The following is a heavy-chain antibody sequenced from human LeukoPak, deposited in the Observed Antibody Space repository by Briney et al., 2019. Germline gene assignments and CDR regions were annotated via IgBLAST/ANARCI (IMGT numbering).Heavy chain of an antibody. CDR1: GFTFSNFA. Sequence: PGGSLRLSCAATGFTFSNFAMHWVRQAPGKGLEWVAVVSYDGSYKYYADSVKGRFTISRDNSKNSLYLQMNSLRAEDTAVYYCARDKNYPDYWGQGTLVTVSS. J-gene: IGHJ4*02. CDR3: ARDKNYPDY. CDR2: VSYDGSYK. V-gene: IGHV3-30*04. D-gene: IGHD1-7*01.